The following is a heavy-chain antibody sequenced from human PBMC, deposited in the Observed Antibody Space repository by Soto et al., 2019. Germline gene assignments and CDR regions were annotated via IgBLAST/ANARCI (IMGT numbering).Heavy chain of an antibody. Sequence: GESLKISCKGSGYRFTSYWITWVRQMPGKGLEWMGRIDPSDSYTNYSPSFQGHVPMSADKSISTAYLQWSSLKASDTAMYYCARVTGYPNYYGMDVWGQGTTVTVSS. CDR2: IDPSDSYT. V-gene: IGHV5-10-1*01. CDR1: GYRFTSYW. D-gene: IGHD3-9*01. J-gene: IGHJ6*02. CDR3: ARVTGYPNYYGMDV.